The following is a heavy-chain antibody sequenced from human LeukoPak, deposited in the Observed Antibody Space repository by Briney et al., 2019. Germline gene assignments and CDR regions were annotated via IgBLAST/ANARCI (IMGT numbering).Heavy chain of an antibody. Sequence: PGGSLRLSCAASGFTFSSYDMHWVRQATGKGLEWVSAIGSAGDTYYPDSVKGRFTISRENAKNSLYLQMNSLRAEDTAVYYCASNYDSSGYYSFDIWGQGTMVTVSS. V-gene: IGHV3-13*01. J-gene: IGHJ3*02. CDR3: ASNYDSSGYYSFDI. D-gene: IGHD3-22*01. CDR1: GFTFSSYD. CDR2: IGSAGDT.